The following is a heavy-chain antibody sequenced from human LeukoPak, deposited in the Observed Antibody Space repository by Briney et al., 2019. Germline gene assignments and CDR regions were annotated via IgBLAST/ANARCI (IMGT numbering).Heavy chain of an antibody. CDR1: GGSINNGGYS. V-gene: IGHV4-31*03. CDR2: IHYSGVT. D-gene: IGHD3-10*01. Sequence: SETLSLTCTVSGGSINNGGYSWSWIRQHPGKGLEWIAYIHYSGVTYYNPSLKSRLTISVDTSTNQFSLKLSSVTAADTAVYYCARDRRFVGFDYWGQGILVTVSS. J-gene: IGHJ4*02. CDR3: ARDRRFVGFDY.